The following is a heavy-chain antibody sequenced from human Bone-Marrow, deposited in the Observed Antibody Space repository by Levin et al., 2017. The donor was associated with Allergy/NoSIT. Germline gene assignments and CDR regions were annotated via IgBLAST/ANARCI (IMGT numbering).Heavy chain of an antibody. J-gene: IGHJ3*02. D-gene: IGHD1-1*01. CDR2: INHSGST. CDR3: ARGLRWKWAFDI. V-gene: IGHV4-34*01. CDR1: CGSFSGSY. Sequence: SQTLSLPCAVYCGSFSGSYWSWLRQPPGKGLEWIGEINHSGSTNYNPSLKSRVTISVDTSKNQFSLKLSSVTAADTAVYYCARGLRWKWAFDIWGQGTMVTVSS.